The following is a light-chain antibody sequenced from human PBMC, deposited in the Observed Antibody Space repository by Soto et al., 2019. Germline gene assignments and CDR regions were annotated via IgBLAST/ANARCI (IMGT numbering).Light chain of an antibody. CDR2: GAS. V-gene: IGKV3-20*01. Sequence: EIVLTQSPRTLSLSPGDSATLSCTASQSVRSNSLAWYQQKPGQAPRLLMFGASGRATGTPPRFSGRGSETDFTLTFSRLEPEDFAVYYCQQYGTSPLTFGGGTKVDI. CDR3: QQYGTSPLT. J-gene: IGKJ4*02. CDR1: QSVRSNS.